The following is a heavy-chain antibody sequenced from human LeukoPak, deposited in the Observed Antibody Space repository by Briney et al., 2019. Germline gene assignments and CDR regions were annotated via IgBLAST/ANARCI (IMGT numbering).Heavy chain of an antibody. CDR3: ARGHRIYYYGSGSYYGYDAFDI. CDR1: GYTFTGYY. J-gene: IGHJ3*02. Sequence: ASVKVSCKASGYTFTGYYMHWVRQAPGQGLEWMGWINPNSGGTNYAQKFQGRVTMTRDASISTAYMELSRLRSDDTAVYYCARGHRIYYYGSGSYYGYDAFDIWGQGTMVTVSS. CDR2: INPNSGGT. D-gene: IGHD3-10*01. V-gene: IGHV1-2*02.